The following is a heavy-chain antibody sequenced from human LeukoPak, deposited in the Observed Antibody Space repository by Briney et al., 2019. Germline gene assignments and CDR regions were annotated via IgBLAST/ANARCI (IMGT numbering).Heavy chain of an antibody. CDR1: GYTFTSYG. J-gene: IGHJ3*02. D-gene: IGHD1-26*01. CDR3: ARSGSYSGAYDAFDI. Sequence: ASVKVSSKASGYTFTSYGISWVRQTPGQGLEWMGWISAYNGNTNYAQKLQGRVTMSTDTSTSTAYMELRSLRSDDTAVYYCARSGSYSGAYDAFDIWGQGTMVTVSS. CDR2: ISAYNGNT. V-gene: IGHV1-18*01.